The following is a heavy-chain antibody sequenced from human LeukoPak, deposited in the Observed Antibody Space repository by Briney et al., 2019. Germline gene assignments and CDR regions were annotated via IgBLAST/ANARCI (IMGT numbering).Heavy chain of an antibody. D-gene: IGHD3-16*01. CDR2: IYNSGNT. Sequence: KPSETLSLTCGVSGGSFSGYYWSWIRQPPGKGLEWIGSIYNSGNTYYNASLKSRVTISADTSKNQFSLKLNSVTAADTAVYYCARHDSFGIRKVWDYWGQGTLVTVSS. CDR3: ARHDSFGIRKVWDY. V-gene: IGHV4-39*01. CDR1: GGSFSGYY. J-gene: IGHJ4*02.